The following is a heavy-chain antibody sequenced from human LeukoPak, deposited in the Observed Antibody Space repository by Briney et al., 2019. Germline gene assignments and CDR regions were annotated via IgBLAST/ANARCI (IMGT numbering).Heavy chain of an antibody. J-gene: IGHJ4*02. Sequence: SQTLSLTCAISGDSVSTNSAAWNWIRQAPSRGLEWLGRTYFRSKWYNDYAVSVKSRITINPDTSKNQFSLQLNSGTPEDTAVYYCARGWEPYSSSLDYWGQGALATVSS. CDR1: GDSVSTNSAA. V-gene: IGHV6-1*01. CDR3: ARGWEPYSSSLDY. D-gene: IGHD6-13*01. CDR2: TYFRSKWYN.